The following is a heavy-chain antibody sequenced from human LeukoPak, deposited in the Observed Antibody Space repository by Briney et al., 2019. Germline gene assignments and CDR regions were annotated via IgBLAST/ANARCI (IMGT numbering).Heavy chain of an antibody. D-gene: IGHD5-18*01. Sequence: SETLSLTCTVSGGSISSYYWSWIRQPPGKGLEWIGYIYYSGSTNYNPSLKSRVTISVDTSKNQFSLKLSSVTAADTAVYYCARGPITDTGYSYGLWNFVFDPWGQGTLVTVSA. CDR1: GGSISSYY. CDR3: ARGPITDTGYSYGLWNFVFDP. V-gene: IGHV4-59*01. J-gene: IGHJ5*02. CDR2: IYYSGST.